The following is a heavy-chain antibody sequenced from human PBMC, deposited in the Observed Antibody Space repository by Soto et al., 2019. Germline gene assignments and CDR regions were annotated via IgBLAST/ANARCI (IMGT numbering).Heavy chain of an antibody. V-gene: IGHV3-23*01. D-gene: IGHD3-22*01. CDR2: ITGSGGYT. J-gene: IGHJ2*01. CDR3: AKVGNYDESDVYWYFDL. Sequence: EGQLLESGGGLVQPGGSLRLSCAASGFTFSSYAMTWVRQAPGKGLEWVSAITGSGGYTNYADSVKGRFTISRDNSKNTLYLQMNSLRAVDTAVYYCAKVGNYDESDVYWYFDLWGRGTLVTVSS. CDR1: GFTFSSYA.